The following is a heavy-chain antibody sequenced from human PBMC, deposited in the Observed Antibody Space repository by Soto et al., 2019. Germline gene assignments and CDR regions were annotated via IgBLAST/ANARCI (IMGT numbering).Heavy chain of an antibody. CDR1: GFTFSSYG. CDR2: ISYDGSNK. D-gene: IGHD3-10*01. Sequence: GGSLRLSCAASGFTFSSYGMHWVRQAPGKGLEWVAVISYDGSNKYYADSVKGRFTISRDNSKNTLYLQMNSLRAEDTAVYYCAKEKGSGRDGYKGPGYWGQGT. V-gene: IGHV3-30*18. CDR3: AKEKGSGRDGYKGPGY. J-gene: IGHJ4*02.